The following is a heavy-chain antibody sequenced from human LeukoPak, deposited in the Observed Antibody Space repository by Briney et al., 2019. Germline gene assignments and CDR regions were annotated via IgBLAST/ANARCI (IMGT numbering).Heavy chain of an antibody. D-gene: IGHD2-8*01. Sequence: SGTLSLTCGVSGGSITSTNWWSWVGQPPGQGLEWIGEISLSGLTNYNPSLKSRVTMALDKSKNHLSLNLTSVTAADTAVYYCSRENGAFSPFGYWGQGTLVTVPS. CDR1: GGSITSTNW. CDR2: ISLSGLT. J-gene: IGHJ4*02. V-gene: IGHV4-4*02. CDR3: SRENGAFSPFGY.